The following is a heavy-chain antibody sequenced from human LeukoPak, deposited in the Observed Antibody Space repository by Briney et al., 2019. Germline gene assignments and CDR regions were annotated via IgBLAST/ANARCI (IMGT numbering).Heavy chain of an antibody. CDR2: ISSSGSTI. V-gene: IGHV3-48*03. CDR1: GFTFSSYE. J-gene: IGHJ6*04. CDR3: AELGITMIGGV. Sequence: GGSLRLSCAASGFTFSSYEMNWVRQAPGKGLEWVSYISSSGSTIYYADSVKGRFTISRDNAKNSLYLQMNSLRAEDTTVYYCAELGITMIGGVWGKGTTVTISS. D-gene: IGHD3-10*02.